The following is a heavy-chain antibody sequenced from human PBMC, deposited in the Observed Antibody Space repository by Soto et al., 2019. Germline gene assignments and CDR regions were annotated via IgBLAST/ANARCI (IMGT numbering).Heavy chain of an antibody. Sequence: QLQLQESGPGLVKPSETLSLTCTVSGGSISSYSYYWGWIRQAPGKGLEWIGSDSGTTYYNPSLKSRVTTSVDTSNNQFSLRLRSVTASDTAVYYCAASRHGAFDVWGQGAVVVVSS. J-gene: IGHJ3*01. V-gene: IGHV4-39*01. CDR1: GGSISSYSYY. CDR2: DSGTT. CDR3: AASRHGAFDV.